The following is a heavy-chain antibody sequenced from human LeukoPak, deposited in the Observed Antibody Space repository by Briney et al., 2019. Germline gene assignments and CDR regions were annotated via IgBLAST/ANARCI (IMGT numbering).Heavy chain of an antibody. J-gene: IGHJ4*02. CDR2: INHSGST. CDR3: ARGWYSSSSAEFDY. Sequence: SETLSLTCAVYGGSFSGYYWSWIRQPPGKGLEWIGEINHSGSTNYNPSLKSRVTISVDTSKNQFSLKLSSVTAADTAVYYCARGWYSSSSAEFDYWGQGTLVTVSS. CDR1: GGSFSGYY. V-gene: IGHV4-34*01. D-gene: IGHD6-6*01.